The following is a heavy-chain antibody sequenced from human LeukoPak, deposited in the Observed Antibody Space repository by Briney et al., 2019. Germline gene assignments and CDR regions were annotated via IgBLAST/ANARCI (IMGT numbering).Heavy chain of an antibody. CDR3: ARDLGGLPVAIPSWLDP. D-gene: IGHD2-2*01. V-gene: IGHV3-11*04. CDR2: IGGSDSII. Sequence: GGSLRLSCVVSGFSVNDYYMSWIRQAPGKGLEWVSDIGGSDSIISYAGSVKGRFTISRDIAMNSLYLQMNSLRAEDTAVYYCARDLGGLPVAIPSWLDPWGQGTLVTVSS. CDR1: GFSVNDYY. J-gene: IGHJ5*02.